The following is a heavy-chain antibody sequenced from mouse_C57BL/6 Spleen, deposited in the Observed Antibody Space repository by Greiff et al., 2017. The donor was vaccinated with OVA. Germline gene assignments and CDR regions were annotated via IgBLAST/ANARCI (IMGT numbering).Heavy chain of an antibody. CDR3: ARNPHYDPFCAY. Sequence: QVQLQQPGAELVKPGASVKLSCKASGYTFTSYWMHWVKQRPGQGLEWIGMIHPNSGSTNYNEKFKSKATLTVDKSSSTAYMQLSSLTSEDSAVYYCARNPHYDPFCAYWGKGTLVTVSA. D-gene: IGHD2-4*01. CDR2: IHPNSGST. J-gene: IGHJ3*01. V-gene: IGHV1-64*01. CDR1: GYTFTSYW.